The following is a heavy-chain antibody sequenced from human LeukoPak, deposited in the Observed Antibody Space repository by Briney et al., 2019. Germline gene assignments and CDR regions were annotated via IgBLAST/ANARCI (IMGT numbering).Heavy chain of an antibody. Sequence: PSETLSLTCTVSGGSISSYYWSWIRQPPGKGLEWIGYIYYSGSTNYSPSLKSRVTISVDTSKNQFSLKLSSVTAADTAVYYCASSAATYYSYFYYYMGVWGNGTTVTVSS. CDR3: ASSAATYYSYFYYYMGV. D-gene: IGHD6-25*01. V-gene: IGHV4-59*01. CDR1: GGSISSYY. J-gene: IGHJ6*03. CDR2: IYYSGST.